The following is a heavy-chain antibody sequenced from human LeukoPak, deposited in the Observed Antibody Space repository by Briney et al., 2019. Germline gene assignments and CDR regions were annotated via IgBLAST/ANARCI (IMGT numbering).Heavy chain of an antibody. Sequence: PSETLSLTCTVSGGSISSSSYYWGWIRQPPGKGLEWIGSIYYSGSTYYNPSLKSRVTISVDTSKNQFSLKLSSVTAADTAVYYCARVKSIAAAGIDYWGQGTLVTVSS. CDR2: IYYSGST. D-gene: IGHD6-13*01. CDR1: GGSISSSSYY. V-gene: IGHV4-39*07. J-gene: IGHJ4*02. CDR3: ARVKSIAAAGIDY.